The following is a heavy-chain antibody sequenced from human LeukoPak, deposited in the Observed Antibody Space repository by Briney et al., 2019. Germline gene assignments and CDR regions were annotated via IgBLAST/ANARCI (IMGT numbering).Heavy chain of an antibody. D-gene: IGHD3-22*01. V-gene: IGHV3-48*01. CDR2: ISGSGDAI. CDR1: GFTFNNHN. J-gene: IGHJ4*02. CDR3: AKGRPKNYYDSSGPNYYFDY. Sequence: GGSLRLSCVASGFTFNNHNMDWVRQAPGKGLEWISYISGSGDAIFYADSVQGRFTISRDNSKNTLYLQMNSLRAEDTAVYYCAKGRPKNYYDSSGPNYYFDYWGQGTLVTVSS.